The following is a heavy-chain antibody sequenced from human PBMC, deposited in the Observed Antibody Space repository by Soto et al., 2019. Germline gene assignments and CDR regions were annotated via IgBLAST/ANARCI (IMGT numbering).Heavy chain of an antibody. V-gene: IGHV1-46*01. CDR1: GYTFTSYY. CDR3: ARGPSDIVVVPAFHNYGMDV. J-gene: IGHJ6*02. CDR2: INPSGGST. Sequence: AKVSCKASGYTFTSYYMHWVRQAPGQGLEWMGIINPSGGSTSYAQKFQGRVTMTRDTSTSTVYMELSSLRSEDTAVYYCARGPSDIVVVPAFHNYGMDVWGQGTTVTVSS. D-gene: IGHD2-2*01.